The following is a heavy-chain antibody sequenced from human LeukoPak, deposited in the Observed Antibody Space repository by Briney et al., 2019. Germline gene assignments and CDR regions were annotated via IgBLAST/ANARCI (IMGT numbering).Heavy chain of an antibody. CDR1: GDSISSSNYY. Sequence: SETLSLTCTVSGDSISSSNYYWGWIRQPPGKGLEWIGSINYSGSTYYNPSLKSRVTISVDTFKNQFFLKLSSVTAAGTALYYCARHKDLSSSSSGFQHWGQGTLVTVSS. CDR2: INYSGST. D-gene: IGHD6-13*01. J-gene: IGHJ1*01. CDR3: ARHKDLSSSSSGFQH. V-gene: IGHV4-39*01.